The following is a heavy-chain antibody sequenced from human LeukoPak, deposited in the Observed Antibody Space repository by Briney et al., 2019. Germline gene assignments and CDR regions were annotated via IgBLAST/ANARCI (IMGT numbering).Heavy chain of an antibody. V-gene: IGHV1-69*04. CDR2: IIPILGIA. CDR3: ARGSSINNWFDP. D-gene: IGHD6-6*01. CDR1: GGTFSSYA. Sequence: ASVKVSCKASGGTFSSYAISWVRQAPGQGLEWMGRIIPILGIANYAQKFQGRVTITADKSTSTAYMELSSLRSEDTDVYYCARGSSINNWFDPWGQGTLVTVSS. J-gene: IGHJ5*02.